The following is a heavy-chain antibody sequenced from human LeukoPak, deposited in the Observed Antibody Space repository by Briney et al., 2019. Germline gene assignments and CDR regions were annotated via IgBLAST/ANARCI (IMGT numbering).Heavy chain of an antibody. CDR2: MYHSGSA. J-gene: IGHJ4*02. D-gene: IGHD2-15*01. V-gene: IGHV4-38-2*01. CDR3: ARGGVVVAVYVAY. Sequence: PSETLSLTCDVSGYSINTDYYWGWIRQPPGRGLDWIASMYHSGSAYYNPSLKSRVTISVDPSKNQLSLNLRLVTAADTAVYYCARGGVVVAVYVAYWGQGTLVTVSS. CDR1: GYSINTDYY.